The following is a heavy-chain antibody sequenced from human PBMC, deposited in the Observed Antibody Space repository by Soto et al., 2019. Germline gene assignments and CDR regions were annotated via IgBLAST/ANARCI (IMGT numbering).Heavy chain of an antibody. V-gene: IGHV1-18*01. J-gene: IGHJ4*02. D-gene: IGHD3-10*01. CDR3: ARSESFVVRALSFDY. CDR1: GYTFTSYG. Sequence: ASVKVSCKASGYTFTSYGISWVRQAPGQGLEWMGWISAYNGNTNYAQKLQGRVTMTTDTSTSTAYMELRSLRSDDTAVYYCARSESFVVRALSFDYWGQGTLVTVSS. CDR2: ISAYNGNT.